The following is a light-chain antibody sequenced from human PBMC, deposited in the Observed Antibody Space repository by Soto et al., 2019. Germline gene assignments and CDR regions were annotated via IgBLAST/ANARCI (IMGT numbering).Light chain of an antibody. V-gene: IGKV1-5*03. CDR2: EAS. J-gene: IGKJ2*01. CDR3: QQSYDTTPYT. CDR1: QTISRW. Sequence: DIQMTQSPSTLSASVGDRVTITCRASQTISRWLAWYQQKPGKAPKLLIYEASSLQSGVPSRFSGSGSETEFTLTISGLQPEDFATYYCQQSYDTTPYTFGQGTKLEVK.